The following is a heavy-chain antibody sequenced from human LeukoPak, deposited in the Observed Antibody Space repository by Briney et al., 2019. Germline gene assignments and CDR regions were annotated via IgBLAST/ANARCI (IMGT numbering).Heavy chain of an antibody. CDR1: GYTFTTYG. CDR3: ARDRMDTGTYFDY. V-gene: IGHV1-18*01. CDR2: ISTYNGNT. Sequence: GASVKVSCRSSGYTFTTYGITWVRQAPGQGLEWMGWISTYNGNTNYAQKLQGRVTMTTDTSTSTAYMELRSLSSDDTAMYYRARDRMDTGTYFDYWGQGTLVTVSS. D-gene: IGHD5-18*01. J-gene: IGHJ4*02.